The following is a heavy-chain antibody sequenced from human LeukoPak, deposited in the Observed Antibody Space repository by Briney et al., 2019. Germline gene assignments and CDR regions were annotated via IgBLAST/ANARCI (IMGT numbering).Heavy chain of an antibody. J-gene: IGHJ6*02. CDR1: GFTFSSYA. CDR2: ISYDGGNK. V-gene: IGHV3-30-3*01. Sequence: GGSLRLSCAASGFTFSSYAMHWVRQAPGKGLEWVAVISYDGGNKYYADSVKGRFTISRDNSKNTLYLQMNSLRAEDTAVYYWARSGGWQSHYYYGMGVWGQGTTVTVSS. CDR3: ARSGGWQSHYYYGMGV. D-gene: IGHD6-19*01.